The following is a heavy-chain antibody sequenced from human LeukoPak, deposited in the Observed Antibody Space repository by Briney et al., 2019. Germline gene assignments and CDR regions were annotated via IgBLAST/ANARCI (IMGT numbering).Heavy chain of an antibody. CDR3: ATSPYYYDSSGYYVFDY. D-gene: IGHD3-22*01. V-gene: IGHV1-2*02. CDR1: GYTFTGYY. CDR2: INPNSGGT. J-gene: IGHJ4*02. Sequence: ASVKVSCKASGYTFTGYYMHWVRQAPGQGLEWMGWINPNSGGTNYAQKFQGRVTMTRDTSISTAYMELSSLRSEDTAVYYCATSPYYYDSSGYYVFDYWGQGTLVTVSS.